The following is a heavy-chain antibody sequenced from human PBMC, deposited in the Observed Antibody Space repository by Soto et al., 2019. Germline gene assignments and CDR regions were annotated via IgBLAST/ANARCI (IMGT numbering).Heavy chain of an antibody. CDR2: ISYDGSNK. CDR3: AKTVIVNGMDV. J-gene: IGHJ6*02. D-gene: IGHD3-9*01. V-gene: IGHV3-30*18. Sequence: GGSLRLSCAASGFTFSSYGMHWVRQAPGKGLEWVAVISYDGSNKYYADSVKGRFTISRDNSKNTLYLQMNSLRAEDTAVYYCAKTVIVNGMDVWGQGTTVTVSS. CDR1: GFTFSSYG.